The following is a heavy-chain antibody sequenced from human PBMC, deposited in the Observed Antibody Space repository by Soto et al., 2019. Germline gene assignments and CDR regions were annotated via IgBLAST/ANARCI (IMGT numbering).Heavy chain of an antibody. V-gene: IGHV4-30-4*01. CDR2: IYYSGST. D-gene: IGHD3-3*01. J-gene: IGHJ4*02. Sequence: SETLSLTCTVSGGSISSGDYYWSWIRQPPGKGLEWIGYIYYSGSTYYNPSLKSRVTISVDTSKNQFSLKLSSVTAADTAVYYCARDPITIFGVVPYYFDYWGQGTLVTVSS. CDR1: GGSISSGDYY. CDR3: ARDPITIFGVVPYYFDY.